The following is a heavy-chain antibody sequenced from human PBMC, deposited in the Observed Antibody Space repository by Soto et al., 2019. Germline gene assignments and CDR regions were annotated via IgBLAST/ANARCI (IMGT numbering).Heavy chain of an antibody. V-gene: IGHV3-23*01. CDR3: AKGNIVVVTAIPCY. Sequence: EVQLLEFGGGLVQPGGSLRLSCAASGFTFSSYAMSWVRQAPGKGLEWVSAISGSGGSTYYADSVKGRFTISRDNSKNTLYLQMNSLRAEDTAVYYCAKGNIVVVTAIPCYWGQGTLVTVSS. J-gene: IGHJ4*02. CDR2: ISGSGGST. D-gene: IGHD2-21*02. CDR1: GFTFSSYA.